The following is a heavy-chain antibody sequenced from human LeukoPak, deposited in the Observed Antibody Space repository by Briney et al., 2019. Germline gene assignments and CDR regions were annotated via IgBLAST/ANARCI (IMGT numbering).Heavy chain of an antibody. Sequence: SETLSLTCTVSGGSISNYYWSWIRQPPGKGLEWIGYISYSGNTNYNPSLKSRVTISVDTSKNQFSLQLSAVTAADTAVYYCARQRQVNNWLSLDYWGQGTLVTVYS. CDR3: ARQRQVNNWLSLDY. CDR1: GGSISNYY. V-gene: IGHV4-59*08. J-gene: IGHJ4*02. D-gene: IGHD1-1*01. CDR2: ISYSGNT.